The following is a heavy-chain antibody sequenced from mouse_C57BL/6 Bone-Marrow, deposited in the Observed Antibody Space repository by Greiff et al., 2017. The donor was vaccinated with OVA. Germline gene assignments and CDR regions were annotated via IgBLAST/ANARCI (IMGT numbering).Heavy chain of an antibody. V-gene: IGHV5-12*01. CDR2: ISNGGGST. Sequence: EVKVVESGGGLVQPGGSLKLSCAASGFTFSDYYMYWVRQTPEKRLEWVAYISNGGGSTYYPDTVKGRFTISRDNAKNTLYLQMSRLKSEDTAMYYCARQRSLLTQGNAMDYWGQGTSVTVSS. D-gene: IGHD2-10*01. J-gene: IGHJ4*01. CDR1: GFTFSDYY. CDR3: ARQRSLLTQGNAMDY.